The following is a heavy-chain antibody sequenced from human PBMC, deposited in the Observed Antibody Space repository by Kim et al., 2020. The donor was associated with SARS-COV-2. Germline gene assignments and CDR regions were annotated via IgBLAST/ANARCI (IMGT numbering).Heavy chain of an antibody. Sequence: SVKVSCKASGGTFSSYAISWVRQAPGQGLEWMGGIIPIFGTANYAQKFQGRVTITADESTSTAYMELSSLKSEDTAVYYCARDVEMATTSRDYYGMDVWGQGTTVTVSS. D-gene: IGHD5-12*01. CDR1: GGTFSSYA. J-gene: IGHJ6*02. CDR2: IIPIFGTA. V-gene: IGHV1-69*13. CDR3: ARDVEMATTSRDYYGMDV.